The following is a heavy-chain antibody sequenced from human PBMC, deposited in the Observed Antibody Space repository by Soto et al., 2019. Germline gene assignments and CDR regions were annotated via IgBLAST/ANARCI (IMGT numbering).Heavy chain of an antibody. CDR3: ARRVAAAGTFGMDV. J-gene: IGHJ6*02. CDR1: GYTCTSYA. Sequence: QVQLVQSGAEEKKPGASVKVSCKASGYTCTSYAMDRVRQATGQRLEWMGWINAGKGNTKYSQKFQGRVTITRDTSASTAYMELSSLRSEDTAVYYCARRVAAAGTFGMDVWGQGTTVTVSS. V-gene: IGHV1-3*05. CDR2: INAGKGNT. D-gene: IGHD6-13*01.